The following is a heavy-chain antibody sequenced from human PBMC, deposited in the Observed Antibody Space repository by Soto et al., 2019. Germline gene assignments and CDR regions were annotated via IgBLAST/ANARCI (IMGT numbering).Heavy chain of an antibody. Sequence: ASVKVSCKASGYTFTGHYIHWVRQAPEQGPEWMGEIGPESGATGYAQRFQGRVTMTRDMSITTVYMELNNLSPDDTAVYYCGRGRSGQIVVFYWGQGTPVTVSS. J-gene: IGHJ4*02. D-gene: IGHD1-26*01. V-gene: IGHV1-2*02. CDR1: GYTFTGHY. CDR2: IGPESGAT. CDR3: GRGRSGQIVVFY.